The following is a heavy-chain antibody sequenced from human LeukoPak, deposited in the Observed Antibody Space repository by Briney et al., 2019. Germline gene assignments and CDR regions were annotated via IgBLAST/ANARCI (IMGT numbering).Heavy chain of an antibody. CDR1: GGTFSSYA. D-gene: IGHD3-22*01. V-gene: IGHV1-69*13. CDR3: ARGYDSSADYFDY. Sequence: SVKVSCKDSGGTFSSYAISWVRQAPGQGLEWMGGIIPIFGTANYAQKFQGRVTITADESTSTAYMELSSLRSEDTAVYYCARGYDSSADYFDYWGQGTLVTVSS. CDR2: IIPIFGTA. J-gene: IGHJ4*02.